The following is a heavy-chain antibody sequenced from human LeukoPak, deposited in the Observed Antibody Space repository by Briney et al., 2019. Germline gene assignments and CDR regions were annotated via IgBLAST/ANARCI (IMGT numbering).Heavy chain of an antibody. CDR3: ARNIPLGNYYFDY. J-gene: IGHJ4*02. CDR1: GFKFNAYS. CDR2: VSGNSTYT. D-gene: IGHD2-2*02. Sequence: GGSRSLSGVTSGFKFNAYSVNWVGKAPGRGLEWVSSVSGNSTYTYYADSVMGRFTMSRDNAKNSLYLQMNSLRADDTAVYYCARNIPLGNYYFDYWGQGVLVTVSS. V-gene: IGHV3-21*01.